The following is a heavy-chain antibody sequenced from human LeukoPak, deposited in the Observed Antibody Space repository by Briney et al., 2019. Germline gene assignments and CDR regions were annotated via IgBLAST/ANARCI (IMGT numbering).Heavy chain of an antibody. J-gene: IGHJ4*02. V-gene: IGHV3-48*03. Sequence: GGSLRLSCAASGFTFSSCEMNWVRQAPGKGLEWVSYISSSGCTMYYADSVKGRFTISRDNAKNSLYLQTNSLRAEDTAVYYCARDYLTVGATYYFDYWGQGTLVTVSS. D-gene: IGHD1-26*01. CDR1: GFTFSSCE. CDR2: ISSSGCTM. CDR3: ARDYLTVGATYYFDY.